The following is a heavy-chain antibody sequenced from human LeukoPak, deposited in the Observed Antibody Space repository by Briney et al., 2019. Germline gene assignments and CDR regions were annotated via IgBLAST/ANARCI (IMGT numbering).Heavy chain of an antibody. CDR3: SRYDSDTGDFDP. Sequence: KTSETLSLTCTVSGGSISSSSYYWGWIRQPPGKGLEWIGSIYYSGSTYYNPSLKSRVTISVDTSKNQFSLKLSSVTAADTAFYYCSRYDSDTGDFDPWGQGTLVTISS. CDR2: IYYSGST. V-gene: IGHV4-39*07. D-gene: IGHD3-10*01. J-gene: IGHJ5*02. CDR1: GGSISSSSYY.